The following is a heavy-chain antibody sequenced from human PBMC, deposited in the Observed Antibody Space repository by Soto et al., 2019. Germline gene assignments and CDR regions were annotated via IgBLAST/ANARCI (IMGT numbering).Heavy chain of an antibody. CDR2: ISYGGSNK. CDR3: AKAKGYCSGGSCYYFDY. CDR1: GFTFSSYD. Sequence: QVQLVESGGGVVQPGRSLRLSCAASGFTFSSYDMHWVRQAPGKGLEWVAVISYGGSNKYYADSVKGRFTISRDNSKNTMYLEMNSQRAEDSAVYDCAKAKGYCSGGSCYYFDYWGQGTLVTVSS. D-gene: IGHD2-15*01. J-gene: IGHJ4*02. V-gene: IGHV3-30*18.